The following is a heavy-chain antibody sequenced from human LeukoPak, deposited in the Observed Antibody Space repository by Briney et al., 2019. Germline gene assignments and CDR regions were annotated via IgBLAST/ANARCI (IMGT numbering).Heavy chain of an antibody. D-gene: IGHD3-22*01. V-gene: IGHV5-51*01. CDR3: ARHPYYYDNSGYLDL. Sequence: GESLKISCEGSEYSFTSYRIGWVRQLPGKGLEWMGIIFPGDSDIRYSPSFQGHVTISADKSITTAYLQWSSLKASDTAMYYCARHPYYYDNSGYLDLWGQGTLVTVSS. CDR1: EYSFTSYR. J-gene: IGHJ5*02. CDR2: IFPGDSDI.